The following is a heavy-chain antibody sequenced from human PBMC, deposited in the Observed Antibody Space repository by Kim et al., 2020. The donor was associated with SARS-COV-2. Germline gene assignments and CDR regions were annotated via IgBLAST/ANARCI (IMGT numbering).Heavy chain of an antibody. CDR1: GFTVSSNY. CDR2: IYSGGRK. J-gene: IGHJ6*02. CDR3: ARDRIAAAAHYYGMDV. D-gene: IGHD6-13*01. Sequence: GGSLRLSCAASGFTVSSNYMSWVRQAPGKGLEWVSVIYSGGRKYYADSVKGRFTISRDNSKNTLYLQMNSLRAEDTAVYYCARDRIAAAAHYYGMDVWGQGTTVTVSS. V-gene: IGHV3-53*01.